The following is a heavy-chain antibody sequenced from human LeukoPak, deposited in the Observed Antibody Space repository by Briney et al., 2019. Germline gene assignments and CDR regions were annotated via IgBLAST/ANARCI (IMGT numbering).Heavy chain of an antibody. D-gene: IGHD2-2*01. Sequence: GGSLRLSCTASGFTFGDYAMSWVRQAPGKGLEWVGRIKSKTDGGTTDYAAPVKGRFTISRDDSKNTLYLQMNSLKTEDTAVYYCTTLPQDIVVVPAAGGQGTLVTVSS. CDR3: TTLPQDIVVVPAA. V-gene: IGHV3-15*01. J-gene: IGHJ4*02. CDR2: IKSKTDGGTT. CDR1: GFTFGDYA.